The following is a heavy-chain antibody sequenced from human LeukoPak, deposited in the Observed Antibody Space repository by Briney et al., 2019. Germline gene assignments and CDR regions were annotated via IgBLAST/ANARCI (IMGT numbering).Heavy chain of an antibody. D-gene: IGHD3-16*01. V-gene: IGHV3-33*01. CDR2: IWGDASNK. CDR1: GFTFSSYG. J-gene: IGHJ4*02. CDR3: AFRLRDYVWGSYSD. Sequence: GRSLRLSCAASGFTFSSYGMHWVRQAPGKGLEWVAVIWGDASNKYYADSVKGRFTISRDNSKNTLYLQMNSLRAEDTAVYYCAFRLRDYVWGSYSDWGQGTLVSVSS.